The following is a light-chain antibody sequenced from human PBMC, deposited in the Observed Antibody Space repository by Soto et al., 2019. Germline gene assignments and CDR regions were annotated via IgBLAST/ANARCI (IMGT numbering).Light chain of an antibody. J-gene: IGLJ1*01. CDR3: TSYTSGRTAYV. CDR2: DVT. V-gene: IGLV2-14*03. Sequence: QSVLTQPAPVSGSPGQSITISCSGTSSDVGDYKFVSWYQQHPGKAPKLIIYDVTNRPSGVSNRFSGSKSGNTASLTISGLQAEDEADYYCTSYTSGRTAYVFGTGTKVTVL. CDR1: SSDVGDYKF.